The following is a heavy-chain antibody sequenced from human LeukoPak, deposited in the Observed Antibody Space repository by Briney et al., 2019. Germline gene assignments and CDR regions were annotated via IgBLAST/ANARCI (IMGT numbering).Heavy chain of an antibody. CDR2: IRSSGSLI. V-gene: IGHV3-48*04. Sequence: LSGGSLRLSCAVSGFTFRGYNMNWVRQAPGKGLEWVAFIRSSGSLIYYAESVKGRFTISRDNARSSLSLQMNSLRVEDTAVYYCARNFYETTGFYYDAFDIWGQGTAVTVSS. D-gene: IGHD3-22*01. CDR3: ARNFYETTGFYYDAFDI. CDR1: GFTFRGYN. J-gene: IGHJ3*02.